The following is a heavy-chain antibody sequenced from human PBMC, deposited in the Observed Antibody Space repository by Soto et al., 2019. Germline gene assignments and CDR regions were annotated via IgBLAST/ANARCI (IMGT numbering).Heavy chain of an antibody. V-gene: IGHV4-31*02. CDR3: SIQDWADKATFDP. J-gene: IGHJ5*02. D-gene: IGHD1-1*01. CDR1: GGSLSIGDYS. Sequence: SKPLSLTLMVSGGSLSIGDYSWSWLRQHKGKGLEWIGYITYSGSTYHNPSLKSRVTISIDTSNNQFSLKLNSVTAADTAVYYCSIQDWADKATFDPWGQGTLVTVYS. CDR2: ITYSGST.